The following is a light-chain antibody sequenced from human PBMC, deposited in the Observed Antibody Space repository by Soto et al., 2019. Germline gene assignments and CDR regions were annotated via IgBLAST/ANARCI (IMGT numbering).Light chain of an antibody. CDR2: DVS. J-gene: IGLJ1*01. Sequence: QSALTQPASVSGSPGRSITISCTGTSSDVGGYNYVSWYQQHPGKAPKLMIYDVSNRPSGVSNRFPGSKSGNTASLTISGLQAEDEADYYCSSYTSSSTYVFGTGTKVTVL. V-gene: IGLV2-14*01. CDR1: SSDVGGYNY. CDR3: SSYTSSSTYV.